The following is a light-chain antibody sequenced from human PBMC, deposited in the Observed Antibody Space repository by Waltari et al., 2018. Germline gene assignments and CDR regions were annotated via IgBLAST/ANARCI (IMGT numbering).Light chain of an antibody. CDR1: QNIKSY. J-gene: IGKJ4*01. CDR2: SAS. Sequence: IQMTQSPSSLSASVGDRVTLNCRASQNIKSYVNWYQQQPGKAPKVLIYSASTLQSGVSSRFHGRGSWTEFTLTISSLQPEDFATYYCQQSHSAPLTFGGGTRVDFK. V-gene: IGKV1-39*01. CDR3: QQSHSAPLT.